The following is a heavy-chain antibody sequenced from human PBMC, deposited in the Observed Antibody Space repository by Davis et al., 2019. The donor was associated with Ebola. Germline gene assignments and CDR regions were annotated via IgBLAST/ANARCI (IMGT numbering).Heavy chain of an antibody. CDR2: IISCSSYT. D-gene: IGHD5-12*01. J-gene: IGHJ4*02. Sequence: ASVQVSCKASAYISYSYASIWVGHPPAQEREELGWIISCSSYTNYAQKFQGRVTMTTDTCTSTTYMELRRMRSDDTDIYYCVSGNEVATVFDYWGQGTLVTVSS. CDR1: AYISYSYA. CDR3: VSGNEVATVFDY. V-gene: IGHV1-18*01.